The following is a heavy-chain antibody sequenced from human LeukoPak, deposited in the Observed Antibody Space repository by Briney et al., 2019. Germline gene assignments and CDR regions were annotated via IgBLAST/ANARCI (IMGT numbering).Heavy chain of an antibody. CDR2: IFYSGNT. CDR1: SGSISGYY. CDR3: ARDRPGGSSLDY. J-gene: IGHJ4*02. Sequence: PSETLSLTCTVSSGSISGYYWSWIRQPPGKGLECIGYIFYSGNTNYNPSLKSRVTISVDTSKNQFSLKLSSVTAADTAVYYCARDRPGGSSLDYWGQGTLVTVSS. D-gene: IGHD6-13*01. V-gene: IGHV4-59*01.